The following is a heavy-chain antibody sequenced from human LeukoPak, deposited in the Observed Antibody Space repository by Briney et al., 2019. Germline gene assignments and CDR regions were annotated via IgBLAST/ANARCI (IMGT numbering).Heavy chain of an antibody. V-gene: IGHV1-2*02. CDR1: GYTFTGYY. Sequence: ASVKVSCKASGYTFTGYYMHWVRQAPGQGLEWMGWINPNSGGTNYAQKFQGRVTMTRDTSISTAYMELSRLRSNDTAVYYCASLYSSSWSYYYYGIDVWGQGTTVTVSS. D-gene: IGHD6-13*01. CDR2: INPNSGGT. J-gene: IGHJ6*02. CDR3: ASLYSSSWSYYYYGIDV.